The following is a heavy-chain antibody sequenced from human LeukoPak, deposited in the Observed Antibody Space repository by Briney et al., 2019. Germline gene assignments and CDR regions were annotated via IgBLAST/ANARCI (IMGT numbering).Heavy chain of an antibody. Sequence: GASVKVSCKAAGYTFTSYDINWVRQATGQGLEWMGWMNPNSGNTGYAQKFQGRVTMTRNTSISTAYMELSSLRSEDTAVYYCAREGHDYYYYYDMDVWGKGTTVTVSS. CDR1: GYTFTSYD. V-gene: IGHV1-8*01. CDR3: AREGHDYYYYYDMDV. J-gene: IGHJ6*03. CDR2: MNPNSGNT.